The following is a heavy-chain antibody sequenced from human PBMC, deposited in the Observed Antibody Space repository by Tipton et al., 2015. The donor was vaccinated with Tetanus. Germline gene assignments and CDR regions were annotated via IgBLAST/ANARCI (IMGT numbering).Heavy chain of an antibody. J-gene: IGHJ4*02. V-gene: IGHV3-66*01. CDR2: IYSGGST. CDR3: ARDMRGEGGGWYTDY. CDR1: GFTVSSNY. D-gene: IGHD6-19*01. Sequence: SLRLSCAASGFTVSSNYMSWVRQAPGTGLEWVSVIYSGGSTYYADSVKGRFTISRDNSKNTLYLQMNSLRAEDTAVYYCARDMRGEGGGWYTDYWGQGTLVAVSS.